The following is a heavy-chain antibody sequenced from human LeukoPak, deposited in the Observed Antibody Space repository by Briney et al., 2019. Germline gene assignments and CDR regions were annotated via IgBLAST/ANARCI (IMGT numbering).Heavy chain of an antibody. CDR1: GGSLSTHH. CDR3: ARGYDSSAYYPFNY. D-gene: IGHD3-22*01. Sequence: PSETLSLTCVVSGGSLSTHHWSWIRQSPGRGLEWIGYIPDSGSTNYNPSLKSRVTISVDTSKNQFSLVLSSVTAADTAVYYCARGYDSSAYYPFNYWGQGTLVTVSS. J-gene: IGHJ4*02. CDR2: IPDSGST. V-gene: IGHV4-59*11.